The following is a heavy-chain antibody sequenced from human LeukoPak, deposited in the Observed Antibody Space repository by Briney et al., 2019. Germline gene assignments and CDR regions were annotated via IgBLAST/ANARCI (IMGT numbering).Heavy chain of an antibody. D-gene: IGHD6-13*01. V-gene: IGHV3-23*01. Sequence: GGSLRLSCAASGFTFSTYAMTWVRQAPGKGLEWVSAISGSGGSTYYADSVKGRFTISRDNSKNTLYLQMNSLRAEDTAVYYCAKVSAAGLWDYYYYYMDVWGKGTTVTVSS. CDR2: ISGSGGST. J-gene: IGHJ6*03. CDR1: GFTFSTYA. CDR3: AKVSAAGLWDYYYYYMDV.